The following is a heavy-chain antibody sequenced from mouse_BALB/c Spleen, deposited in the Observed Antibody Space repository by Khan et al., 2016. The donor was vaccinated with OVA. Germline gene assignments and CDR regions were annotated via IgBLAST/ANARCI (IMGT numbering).Heavy chain of an antibody. Sequence: QVQLKQSGAELVRPWASVKLSCKTSGYIFTSYWIHWVKQRPGQGLEWIAMIYPETGNTYYNENFKGKATLTADNSSSTAYMQLSSLKYEDSAVYFCGREEVLYYIDYWGQGTTLTVSS. CDR1: GYIFTSYW. CDR2: IYPETGNT. CDR3: GREEVLYYIDY. V-gene: IGHV1-76*01. J-gene: IGHJ2*01.